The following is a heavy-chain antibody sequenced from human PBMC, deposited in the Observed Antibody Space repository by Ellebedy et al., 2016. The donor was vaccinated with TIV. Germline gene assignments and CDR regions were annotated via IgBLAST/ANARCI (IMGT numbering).Heavy chain of an antibody. Sequence: GESLKISXAASGFTFSSYSMNWVRQAPGKGLEWVSSISSSSSYIYYADSVKGRFTISRDNAKNSLYLQMNSLRAEDTAVYYCARDSGPPLYYYYGMDVWGQGTTVTVSS. CDR1: GFTFSSYS. CDR2: ISSSSSYI. V-gene: IGHV3-21*01. CDR3: ARDSGPPLYYYYGMDV. D-gene: IGHD3-10*01. J-gene: IGHJ6*02.